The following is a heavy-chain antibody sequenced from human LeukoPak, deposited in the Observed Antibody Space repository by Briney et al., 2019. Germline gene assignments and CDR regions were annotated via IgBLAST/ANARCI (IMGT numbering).Heavy chain of an antibody. CDR3: AKSEMGGGVKFDY. CDR1: GYTFTSYD. CDR2: MNPNSGAT. J-gene: IGHJ4*02. V-gene: IGHV1-8*01. D-gene: IGHD3-16*01. Sequence: ASVKVSCKASGYTFTSYDINWVRQATGQGLEWMGWMNPNSGATGYEQKFQGRVTMTRDTSISTAYLEVTSLTSEDTAVYYCAKSEMGGGVKFDYWGQGTLVTVSS.